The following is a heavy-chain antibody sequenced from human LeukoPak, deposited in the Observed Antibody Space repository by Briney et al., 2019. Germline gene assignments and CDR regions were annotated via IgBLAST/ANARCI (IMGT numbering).Heavy chain of an antibody. V-gene: IGHV1-2*02. J-gene: IGHJ3*02. CDR3: AGEIGVPGPNDGFDI. CDR2: INPNSGGT. Sequence: GASVKVSCKASGYTFTGNYMHWVRQAPGQGLEWMGWINPNSGGTNYAQKFQGRVTMTRDTSISTAYMELSRLTSDDTAVYYCAGEIGVPGPNDGFDIWGQGTMVTVSS. CDR1: GYTFTGNY. D-gene: IGHD2-2*01.